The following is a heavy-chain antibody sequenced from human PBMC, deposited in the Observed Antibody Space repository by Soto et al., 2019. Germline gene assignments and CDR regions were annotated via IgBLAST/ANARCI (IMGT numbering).Heavy chain of an antibody. CDR3: AKSTDGWFSAFEI. CDR1: GFIFSSYA. V-gene: IGHV3-23*01. J-gene: IGHJ3*02. Sequence: EVQLLESGGGLVQPGGSLRLSCAASGFIFSSYAMSWVRQAPGKGLEWVSAISGSGTTAYYADSVKGRFTFSRDNSKKTMYRQMNSLRAEDTAVYYCAKSTDGWFSAFEIWGQGTMVTVSS. D-gene: IGHD6-19*01. CDR2: ISGSGTTA.